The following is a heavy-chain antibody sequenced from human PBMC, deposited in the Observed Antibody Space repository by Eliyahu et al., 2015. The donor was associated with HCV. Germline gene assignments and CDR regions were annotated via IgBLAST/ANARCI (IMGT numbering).Heavy chain of an antibody. J-gene: IGHJ6*02. D-gene: IGHD2-2*01. CDR1: GYTFTGYY. Sequence: QVQLVQSGAEVKKPGASVKVSCKASGYTFTGYYMHWVRQAPGQGLEWMGWINPNSGGTNYAQKFQGRVTMTRDTSISTAYMELSRLRSDDTAVYYCARLIRGKGYCSSTSCRIGNYYGMDVWGQGTTVTVSS. CDR2: INPNSGGT. V-gene: IGHV1-2*02. CDR3: ARLIRGKGYCSSTSCRIGNYYGMDV.